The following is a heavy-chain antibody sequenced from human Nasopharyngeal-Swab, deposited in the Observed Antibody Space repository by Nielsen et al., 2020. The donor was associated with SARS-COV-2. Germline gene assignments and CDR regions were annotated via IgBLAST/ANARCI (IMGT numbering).Heavy chain of an antibody. V-gene: IGHV4-61*01. J-gene: IGHJ6*02. CDR1: VGFVSSGSYY. Sequence: ESLKISCTVSVGFVSSGSYYWSWIRQPPGKGLEWIGYIYYSGSTNYNPSVKSRVTISVDTSKNQFSLKLSSVTAADTAVYYCARVSWDGYYYYYGLDVWGQGTTVTVFS. D-gene: IGHD5-24*01. CDR2: IYYSGST. CDR3: ARVSWDGYYYYYGLDV.